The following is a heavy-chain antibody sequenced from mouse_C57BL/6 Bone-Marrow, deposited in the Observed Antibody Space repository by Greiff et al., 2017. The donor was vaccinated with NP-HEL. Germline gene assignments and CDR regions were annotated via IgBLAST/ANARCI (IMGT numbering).Heavy chain of an antibody. V-gene: IGHV3-5*01. CDR1: GISITTGYYR. CDR3: ARNWDRYFDV. Sequence: EVQLQESGPGLVTPSQTVFLTCTVTGISITTGYYRWSWIRPFPGNKLEWIGYIYSSGSITYNPSLTSRTTITRDTPKNQFFLEMNALTAEDTATYYCARNWDRYFDVWGTGTTVTVSS. CDR2: IYSSGSI. J-gene: IGHJ1*03. D-gene: IGHD4-1*01.